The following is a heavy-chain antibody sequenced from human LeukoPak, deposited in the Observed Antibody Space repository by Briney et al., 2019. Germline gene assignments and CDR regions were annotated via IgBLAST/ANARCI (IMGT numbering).Heavy chain of an antibody. D-gene: IGHD6-19*01. Sequence: ASVKVSCTVSGYTLTELSMHWVRQAPGKGLEWMGGFDPEDGETIYAQKFQGRVTMTEDTSTDTAYMELSSLRSEDTAVYYCETAPQRYSSGWYGDYWGQGTLVTVSS. CDR2: FDPEDGET. CDR1: GYTLTELS. V-gene: IGHV1-24*01. CDR3: ETAPQRYSSGWYGDY. J-gene: IGHJ4*02.